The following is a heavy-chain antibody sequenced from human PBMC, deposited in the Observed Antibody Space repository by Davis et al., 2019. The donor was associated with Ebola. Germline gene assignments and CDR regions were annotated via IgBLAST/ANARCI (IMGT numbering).Heavy chain of an antibody. J-gene: IGHJ4*02. V-gene: IGHV1-46*01. CDR1: GYTFSTYY. CDR2: INPNGGST. D-gene: IGHD3-3*01. Sequence: ASVKVSCKTSGYTFSTYYIHWVRQAPGQGLEWMGVINPNGGSTTYAQRFQGRVTMTSDTSTSTVYMELSSLRSEDTAMFYCARDYADYDFWSGNSGDFWGQGTLVTVSS. CDR3: ARDYADYDFWSGNSGDF.